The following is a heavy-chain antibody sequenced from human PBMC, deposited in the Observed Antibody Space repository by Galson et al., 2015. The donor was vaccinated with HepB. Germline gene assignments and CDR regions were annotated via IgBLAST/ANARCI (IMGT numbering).Heavy chain of an antibody. D-gene: IGHD3-9*01. V-gene: IGHV3-13*01. CDR3: AWRNSLDWFYGMDV. Sequence: SLRLSCAASGFTFSSYDMHWVRQATGGGLQWVSSIGTADDTYYADSVKGRFTISREDTKDSLYLQMNNLRVGDTAVYYCAWRNSLDWFYGMDVWGQGTTVTVS. CDR2: IGTADDT. J-gene: IGHJ6*02. CDR1: GFTFSSYD.